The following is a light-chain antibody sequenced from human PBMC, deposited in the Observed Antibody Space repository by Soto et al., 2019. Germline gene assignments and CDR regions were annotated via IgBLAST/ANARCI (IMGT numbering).Light chain of an antibody. Sequence: IGLSQSAGTLSLAPGERATLSCGASESVTRNYLAWYQQKPGQAPRLLIFGASTRATGIPDRFSGSGSGTDFTLTISRLEPEDFAVYYCQQYGSSLITFGQGTRLEIK. J-gene: IGKJ5*01. CDR3: QQYGSSLIT. CDR2: GAS. CDR1: ESVTRNY. V-gene: IGKV3-20*01.